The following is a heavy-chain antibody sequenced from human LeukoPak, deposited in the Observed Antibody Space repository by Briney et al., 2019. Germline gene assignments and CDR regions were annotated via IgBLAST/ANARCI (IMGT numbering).Heavy chain of an antibody. CDR1: GYTFTSYG. Sequence: GASVTVSCTASGYTFTSYGLSWVRQASGQGLEWMGWISAYNGNTNYAQELQGRVAMTTDTSTSTAYMELRSLRSDDTAVYYCARSGGRWNDEDFDYWGQGTLVTVSS. V-gene: IGHV1-18*01. CDR2: ISAYNGNT. J-gene: IGHJ4*02. D-gene: IGHD1-1*01. CDR3: ARSGGRWNDEDFDY.